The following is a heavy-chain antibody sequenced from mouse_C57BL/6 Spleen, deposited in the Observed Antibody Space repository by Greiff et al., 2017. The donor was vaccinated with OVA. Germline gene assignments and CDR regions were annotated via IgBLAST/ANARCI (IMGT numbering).Heavy chain of an antibody. D-gene: IGHD1-1*01. J-gene: IGHJ2*01. CDR3: ASTYYYGSSFYIDY. Sequence: QVQLKQPGAELVKPGASVKLSCKASGYTFTSYWMQWVKQRPGQGLEWIGGIDPSDSYTNYNQKFKGKATLTVDTSSSTAYMQLSSLTSEDSAVYDCASTYYYGSSFYIDYWGQGTTLTVSS. V-gene: IGHV1-50*01. CDR1: GYTFTSYW. CDR2: IDPSDSYT.